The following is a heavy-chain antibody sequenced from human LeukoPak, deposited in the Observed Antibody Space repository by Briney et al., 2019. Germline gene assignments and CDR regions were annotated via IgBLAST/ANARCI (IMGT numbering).Heavy chain of an antibody. CDR1: NGPINNYY. V-gene: IGHV4-4*07. CDR3: ARGPPFDY. Sequence: SETLSLTCTVSNGPINNYYWAWIRQPAGKGLEWIRRIYSSGGTNYNPSLESRISMSLDMSQNHVSLKVKPVTAAETAMYYWARGPPFDYWGQGILVTV. J-gene: IGHJ4*02. CDR2: IYSSGGT.